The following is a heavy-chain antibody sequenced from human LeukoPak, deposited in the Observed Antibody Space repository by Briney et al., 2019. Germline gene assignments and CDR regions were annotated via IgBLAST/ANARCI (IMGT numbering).Heavy chain of an antibody. J-gene: IGHJ4*02. CDR1: GGTFSSYA. CDR3: ARVGPDSGSYPYYFDY. Sequence: SVKVSAKASGGTFSSYAISWVRQAPGQGLEWMGGIIPIFGTANYAQKFQGRVTITADESTSTAYMELSSLRAEDTAVYCCARVGPDSGSYPYYFDYWGQGTLVTVSS. CDR2: IIPIFGTA. V-gene: IGHV1-69*01. D-gene: IGHD1-26*01.